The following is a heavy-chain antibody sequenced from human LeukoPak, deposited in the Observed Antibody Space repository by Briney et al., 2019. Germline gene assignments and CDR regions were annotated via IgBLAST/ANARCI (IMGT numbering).Heavy chain of an antibody. J-gene: IGHJ4*02. CDR1: GGSLRGYY. D-gene: IGHD3-10*01. CDR2: MKDSGST. CDR3: ARESLISPFFRDY. Sequence: PSETLSLTCAVHGGSLRGYYWVWIRQPPGKGLEWIGEMKDSGSTLYNTSLESRVTISVDTSKNQFSLKLSSVTAADTAVYYCARESLISPFFRDYWGQGTLVTVSS. V-gene: IGHV4-34*01.